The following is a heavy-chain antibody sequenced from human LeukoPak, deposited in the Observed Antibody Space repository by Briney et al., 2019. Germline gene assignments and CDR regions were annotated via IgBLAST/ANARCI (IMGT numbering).Heavy chain of an antibody. CDR3: ATHPGNLDAFDI. CDR1: GLTFSSHW. CDR2: IYYSGST. V-gene: IGHV4-59*05. Sequence: GSLRLSCAASGLTFSSHWMHWVRQAPGKGLEWIGSIYYSGSTYYNPSLKSRVTISVDTSKNQFSLKLRSVTAADTAVYYCATHPGNLDAFDIWGQGTMVTVSS. J-gene: IGHJ3*02.